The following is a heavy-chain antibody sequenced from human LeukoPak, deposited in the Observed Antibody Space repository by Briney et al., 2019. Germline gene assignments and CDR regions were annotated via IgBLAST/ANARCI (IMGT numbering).Heavy chain of an antibody. CDR2: ISSSSSYI. D-gene: IGHD3-10*01. V-gene: IGHV3-21*01. J-gene: IGHJ4*02. CDR3: ARDGALWFRELFFDY. CDR1: GFTFSSYS. Sequence: KPGGSLRLSCAASGFTFSSYSMDWVRQAPGKGLEWVSSISSSSSYIYYADSVKGRFTISRDNAKNSLYLQMNSLRAEDTAVYYCARDGALWFRELFFDYWGQGTLVTVSS.